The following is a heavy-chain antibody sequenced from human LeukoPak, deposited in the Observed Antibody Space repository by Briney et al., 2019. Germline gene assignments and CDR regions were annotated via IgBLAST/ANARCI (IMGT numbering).Heavy chain of an antibody. CDR2: IYYSGNT. V-gene: IGHV4-39*07. Sequence: PSETLSLTCTVSGSSISNYYWGWIRQAPGKGLEWIGSIYYSGNTYYNSSLKSRVTISLDTSKNQFSLNLFSVTAADTAMYYCARGVAARPRWFDPWGQGTLVTVSS. CDR3: ARGVAARPRWFDP. CDR1: GSSISNYY. J-gene: IGHJ5*02. D-gene: IGHD6-6*01.